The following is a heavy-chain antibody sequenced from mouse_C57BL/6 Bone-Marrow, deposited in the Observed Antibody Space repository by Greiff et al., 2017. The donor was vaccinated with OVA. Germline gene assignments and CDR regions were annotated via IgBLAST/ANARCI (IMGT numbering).Heavy chain of an antibody. Sequence: EVHLVESGGDLVKPGGSLKLSCAASGFTFSSYGMSWVRQTPDKRLEWVATISSGGSYTYYPDSVKGRFTISRDNAKNTLYLQMSSLKSEDTAMYYCAIRDWDFDYWGQGTTLTVSS. CDR1: GFTFSSYG. CDR2: ISSGGSYT. D-gene: IGHD4-1*01. V-gene: IGHV5-6*01. CDR3: AIRDWDFDY. J-gene: IGHJ2*01.